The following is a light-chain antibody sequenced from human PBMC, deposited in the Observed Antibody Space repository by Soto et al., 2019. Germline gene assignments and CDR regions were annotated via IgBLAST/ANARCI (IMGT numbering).Light chain of an antibody. CDR2: GAS. CDR3: QQYNNWLY. J-gene: IGKJ3*01. CDR1: QSVSSN. Sequence: EIVMTQSPATLSVSPGERATLSCRASQSVSSNLAWYQQKPGQAPRLLIYGASTSAPGIPARFSGSGSVTEFTLTISSLQSEDFAVYYCQQYNNWLYFGPGTKVDIK. V-gene: IGKV3-15*01.